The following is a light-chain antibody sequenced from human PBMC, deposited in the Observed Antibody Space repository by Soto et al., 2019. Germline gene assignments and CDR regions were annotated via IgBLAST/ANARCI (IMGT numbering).Light chain of an antibody. CDR3: QQRSDWPLT. V-gene: IGKV3-11*01. CDR1: QSVSSS. CDR2: DAA. J-gene: IGKJ3*01. Sequence: IVLTQSPATLSLSPGDRATLSCRASQSVSSSLTCYQQKPGQAPRLLIYDAANRATGIPARFSGSRSGTGFTLTLSSLAPEDFALYYCQQRSDWPLTFGPGTKVEIK.